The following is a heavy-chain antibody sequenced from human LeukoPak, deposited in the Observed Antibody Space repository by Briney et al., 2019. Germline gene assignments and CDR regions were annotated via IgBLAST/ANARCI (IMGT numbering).Heavy chain of an antibody. CDR3: AKLSLLAPSDY. Sequence: PGTSLRLSCAGSEFTFSDYDMHWVRQAPGKGLEWVATISYAGSNKYYADSVKGRFTISRDNSKNTLYLQMNSLRAEDTAVYYCAKLSLLAPSDYWGQGTLVTVSS. J-gene: IGHJ4*02. CDR1: EFTFSDYD. D-gene: IGHD2-15*01. CDR2: ISYAGSNK. V-gene: IGHV3-30*18.